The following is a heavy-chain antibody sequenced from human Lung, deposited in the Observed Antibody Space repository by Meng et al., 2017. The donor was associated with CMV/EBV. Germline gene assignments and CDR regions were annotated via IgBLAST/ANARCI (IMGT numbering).Heavy chain of an antibody. V-gene: IGHV4-30-4*02. J-gene: IGHJ5*02. Sequence: SXTXSPXCTVSRRSISGDDYSWSWIRQPPGKGLEWIGDIYYSGTTYYNPSLKRRVTISIDTSKNQFSLNLSPVTAADTAVYYCARGYFRLGISLRGGWFGPWXQGTRVTVSS. CDR2: IYYSGTT. D-gene: IGHD3-9*01. CDR3: ARGYFRLGISLRGGWFGP. CDR1: RRSISGDDYS.